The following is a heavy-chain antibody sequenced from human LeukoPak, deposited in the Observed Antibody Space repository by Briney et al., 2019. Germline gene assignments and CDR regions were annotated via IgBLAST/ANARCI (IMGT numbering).Heavy chain of an antibody. Sequence: ASVKASCKASGYTFTSYGISWVRQAPGQGLEWMGWISAYNGSTNYAQKLQGRVTMTTDTSTSTAYMELRSLGSDDTAVYYCARDEYSSGPYYFDYWGQGTLVTVSS. V-gene: IGHV1-18*01. CDR3: ARDEYSSGPYYFDY. D-gene: IGHD6-19*01. CDR2: ISAYNGST. CDR1: GYTFTSYG. J-gene: IGHJ4*02.